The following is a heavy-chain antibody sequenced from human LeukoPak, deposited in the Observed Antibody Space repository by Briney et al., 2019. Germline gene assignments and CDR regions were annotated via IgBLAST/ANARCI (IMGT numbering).Heavy chain of an antibody. D-gene: IGHD6-6*01. Sequence: GESLQISCEGSGYHFTSYWIGWGRPVPGKGLEWMGIIYPGDSDTRYSPSFQGQVTISADKSIRTAYLQWSSLKASDTAMYYCARISIAARPSADYYYYGMDVWGQGTTVTVSS. CDR1: GYHFTSYW. CDR3: ARISIAARPSADYYYYGMDV. J-gene: IGHJ6*02. CDR2: IYPGDSDT. V-gene: IGHV5-51*01.